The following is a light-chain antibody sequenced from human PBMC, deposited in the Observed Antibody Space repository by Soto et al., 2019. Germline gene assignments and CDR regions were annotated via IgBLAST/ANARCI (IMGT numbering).Light chain of an antibody. CDR3: QHSYTTPPT. J-gene: IGKJ4*01. V-gene: IGKV1-39*01. CDR1: QRLRSY. Sequence: DIQMTQSPSSLSASVGDRVTSTCRARQRLRSYLNWYKQKPGQAPKLLIYAASSLQSAVPSRFSGSVSGTDFTLTISRLQTGDFATDYCQHSYTTPPTVGGGTKVEI. CDR2: AAS.